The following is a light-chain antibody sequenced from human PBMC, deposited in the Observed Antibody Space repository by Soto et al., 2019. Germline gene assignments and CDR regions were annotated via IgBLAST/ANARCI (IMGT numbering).Light chain of an antibody. CDR3: QQYNEWPPVT. J-gene: IGKJ4*01. CDR2: GAS. V-gene: IGKV3-15*01. CDR1: QSVSSD. Sequence: EFVFTQSPGTLSLSPGERATLSRRASQSVSSDLAWYQHKPGQAPRLLIHGASTRATGIPARFSGSGSGTEFTLTISSLQSEDFAVYYCQQYNEWPPVTFCGGTKVDIK.